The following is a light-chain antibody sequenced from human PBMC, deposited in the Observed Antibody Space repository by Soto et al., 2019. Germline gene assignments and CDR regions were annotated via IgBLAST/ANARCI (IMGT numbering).Light chain of an antibody. CDR2: AAS. V-gene: IGKV1-12*01. CDR3: QQANSVPFP. J-gene: IGKJ3*01. Sequence: DIQMTQSPSSVSPSVGDRVTITWRASQGISSWLAWYQQKPGKTPKLQIYAASSLQSGVPSRFSGRVSGTDFTLTSSSLQPEDFATYYCQQANSVPFPFGPESKVEIK. CDR1: QGISSW.